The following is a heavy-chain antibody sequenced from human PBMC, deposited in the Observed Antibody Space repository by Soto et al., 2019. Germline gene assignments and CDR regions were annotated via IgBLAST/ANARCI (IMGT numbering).Heavy chain of an antibody. D-gene: IGHD3-16*01. J-gene: IGHJ4*02. Sequence: QVQLQESGPGLVKPSQTLSLTCTVSGGSISTGGYYWSWIRQHPGRGLEWIGYIFYSGNTYYNPSLKSRVTISVDTSKNQFSLKLSSVTAADTAVYYCGRDRNWGPDYWGQGTLVTVSS. V-gene: IGHV4-31*03. CDR3: GRDRNWGPDY. CDR2: IFYSGNT. CDR1: GGSISTGGYY.